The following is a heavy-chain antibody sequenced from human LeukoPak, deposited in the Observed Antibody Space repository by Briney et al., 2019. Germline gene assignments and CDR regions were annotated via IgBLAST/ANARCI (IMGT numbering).Heavy chain of an antibody. CDR2: INPNSGGT. J-gene: IGHJ4*02. V-gene: IGHV1-2*02. CDR1: GYTFTGYY. D-gene: IGHD3-10*01. CDR3: AREGTLLWFGEFLYYFDY. Sequence: ASVKVSCKASGYTFTGYYMHWVRQAPGQGLEWMRWINPNSGGTNYAQKFQGRVTMTRDTSISTAYMELSRLRSDDTAVYYCAREGTLLWFGEFLYYFDYWGQGTLVTVSS.